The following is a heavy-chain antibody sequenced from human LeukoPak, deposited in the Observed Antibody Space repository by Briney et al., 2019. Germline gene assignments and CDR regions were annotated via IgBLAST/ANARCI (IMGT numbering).Heavy chain of an antibody. CDR2: IKPDGSEK. Sequence: GGSLRLSCAASGFTFSTYWMSWVRQAPGKGLEWVANIKPDGSEKHYVDSVKGRFTISRDNAKNSLYLQMNSLRAEDTAVYYCARDQWWQFIAVAITSYFDRWGLGALVTVSS. J-gene: IGHJ4*02. D-gene: IGHD6-19*01. CDR3: ARDQWWQFIAVAITSYFDR. CDR1: GFTFSTYW. V-gene: IGHV3-7*01.